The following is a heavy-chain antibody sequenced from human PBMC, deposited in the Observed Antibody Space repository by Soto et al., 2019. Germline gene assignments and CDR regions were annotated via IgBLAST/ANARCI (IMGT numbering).Heavy chain of an antibody. D-gene: IGHD3-22*01. Sequence: ASETLSLTCAVYGGSFSGYYWSWIRQPPGKGLEWIGEINHSGSTNYNPSIKSRVTIPVDTSKNQFSLKLSSVTAADTAVYYCASPIYYYDSSGYYVRDFDYWGQGTLVTVSS. V-gene: IGHV4-34*01. J-gene: IGHJ4*02. CDR3: ASPIYYYDSSGYYVRDFDY. CDR2: INHSGST. CDR1: GGSFSGYY.